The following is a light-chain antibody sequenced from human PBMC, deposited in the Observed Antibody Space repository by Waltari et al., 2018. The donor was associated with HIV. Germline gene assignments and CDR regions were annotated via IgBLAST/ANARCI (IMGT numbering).Light chain of an antibody. CDR2: DAF. J-gene: IGKJ2*01. V-gene: IGKV3-11*01. Sequence: EIVLRQSPATLSLFSGERATLSCRASQSVSTYLAWYQQKPGQAPRLLIYDAFYRAAGIPARFSGSGSGTDFTLTISNLEPEDSAVYYCQQRSNWPPGSTFGQGTKLEI. CDR3: QQRSNWPPGST. CDR1: QSVSTY.